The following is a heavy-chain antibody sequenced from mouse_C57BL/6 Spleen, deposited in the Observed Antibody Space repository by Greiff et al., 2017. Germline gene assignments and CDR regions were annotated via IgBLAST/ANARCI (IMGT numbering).Heavy chain of an antibody. J-gene: IGHJ4*01. CDR2: IDPSDSYT. Sequence: QVQLQQPGAELVMPGASVKLSCKASGYTFTSYWMHWVKHRPGQGLEWIGEIDPSDSYTNYNQKFKGKSTLTVDKSSTTAYMQLIILTSEDSAVYYCARVRSYAMDYWGQGTSVTVSS. V-gene: IGHV1-69*01. CDR3: ARVRSYAMDY. CDR1: GYTFTSYW. D-gene: IGHD2-14*01.